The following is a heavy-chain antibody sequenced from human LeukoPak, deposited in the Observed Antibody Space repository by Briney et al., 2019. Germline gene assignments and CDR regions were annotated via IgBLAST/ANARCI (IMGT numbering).Heavy chain of an antibody. Sequence: GGSLRLSCAASGFTASSNYMSWVRQAPGKGLEWVSVIYSGGSTYYADSVKGRFTISRDNSKNTLYLRMNSLRAEDTAVYYCAREASGYDALDIWGQGTMVTVSS. J-gene: IGHJ3*02. CDR3: AREASGYDALDI. D-gene: IGHD3-3*01. CDR2: IYSGGST. CDR1: GFTASSNY. V-gene: IGHV3-66*01.